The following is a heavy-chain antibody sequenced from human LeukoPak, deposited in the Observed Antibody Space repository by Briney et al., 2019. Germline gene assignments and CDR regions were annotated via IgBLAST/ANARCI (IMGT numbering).Heavy chain of an antibody. D-gene: IGHD2-21*01. CDR2: INSDGRST. V-gene: IGHV3-74*01. CDR3: ARDVWGDRDSYFDY. J-gene: IGHJ4*02. Sequence: PGGSLRLSCAASGFTFSSYWMHWVRQVPAKGLVWVPRINSDGRSTIYAESLKGRFSISRDNAKDALYLQMNSLRAEDTAVYYCARDVWGDRDSYFDYWGEGTLVSVSS. CDR1: GFTFSSYW.